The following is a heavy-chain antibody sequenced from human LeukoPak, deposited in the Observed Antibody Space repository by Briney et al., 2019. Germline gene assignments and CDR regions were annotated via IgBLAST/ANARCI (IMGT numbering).Heavy chain of an antibody. V-gene: IGHV3-74*01. D-gene: IGHD4-17*01. CDR1: GFTFSNYW. Sequence: GGSLRLSCAASGFTFSNYWMHWVRHTPGKGLVWVSRIRTDGDTSYADSVRGRFTISRDNSKNTLHLQMNSLRAEDTAVYYCARDARVGDPFDYWGQGTLVTVSS. J-gene: IGHJ4*02. CDR3: ARDARVGDPFDY. CDR2: IRTDGDT.